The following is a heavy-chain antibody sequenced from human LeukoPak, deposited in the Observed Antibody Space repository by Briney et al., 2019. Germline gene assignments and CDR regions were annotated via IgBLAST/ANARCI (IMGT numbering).Heavy chain of an antibody. V-gene: IGHV4-34*01. CDR1: GGSFSGYY. CDR3: ARGGYSGYDLELDY. D-gene: IGHD5-12*01. J-gene: IGHJ4*02. Sequence: PSETLSLTCAVYGGSFSGYYWSWIRQPPGKGLEWIGEINHSGSTNYNPSLKSRVTISVDTSKNQFFLKLSSVTAADTAVYYCARGGYSGYDLELDYWGQGTLVTVSS. CDR2: INHSGST.